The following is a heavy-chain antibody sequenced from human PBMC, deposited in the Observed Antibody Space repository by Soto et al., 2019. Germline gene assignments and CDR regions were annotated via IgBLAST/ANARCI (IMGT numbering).Heavy chain of an antibody. V-gene: IGHV1-69*01. Sequence: QVQLVQSGAEVKKPGSSVKVSCQASGGTFNNFAFTWVRQAPGQGLEWLGGIMPVFHTTNIAQTFQDRITVTADDVTTTVYMAMTILRYDDTAVYYCATETISPVSATLYHYGMDVCCQGTTVNVSS. CDR2: IMPVFHTT. CDR3: ATETISPVSATLYHYGMDV. J-gene: IGHJ6*02. D-gene: IGHD6-25*01. CDR1: GGTFNNFA.